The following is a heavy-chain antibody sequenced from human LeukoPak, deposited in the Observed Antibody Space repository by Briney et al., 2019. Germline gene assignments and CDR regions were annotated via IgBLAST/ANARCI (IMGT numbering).Heavy chain of an antibody. J-gene: IGHJ4*02. CDR3: ARLESSPDY. CDR2: IYYSGST. Sequence: SETLSLTCTVSGGSISSHYWSWIRQPPGKGLEWIGYIYYSGSTNYNPSLKSRVTISVDTSKNQFSLKLSSVTAADTAVYYCARLESSPDYWGQGTLVTVSS. CDR1: GGSISSHY. V-gene: IGHV4-59*11.